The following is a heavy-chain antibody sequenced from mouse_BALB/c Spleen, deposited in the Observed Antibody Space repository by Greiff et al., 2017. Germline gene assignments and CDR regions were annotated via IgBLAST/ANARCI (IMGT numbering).Heavy chain of an antibody. J-gene: IGHJ4*01. CDR3: ARVGLRREGYAMDY. Sequence: VQVVESGPGLVQPSQSLSITCTVSGFSLTSYGVHWVRQSPGKGLEWLGVIWSGGSTDYNAAFISRLSISKDNSKSQVFFKMNSLQANDTAIYYCARVGLRREGYAMDYWGQGTSVTVSS. D-gene: IGHD2-4*01. CDR2: IWSGGST. CDR1: GFSLTSYG. V-gene: IGHV2-2*02.